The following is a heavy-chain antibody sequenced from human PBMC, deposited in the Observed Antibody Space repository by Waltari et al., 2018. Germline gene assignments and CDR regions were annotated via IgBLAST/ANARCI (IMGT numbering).Heavy chain of an antibody. J-gene: IGHJ4*02. Sequence: QLQLQESGPGLVKPSDTLSLTCTVSGGSISSSSYYWGWIRQPPGKGLEWIGSIYYSGSTYYNPSLKSRVTISVDTSKNQFSLKLSSVTAADTAVYYCARHSLLIAVAGPFDYWGQGTLVTVSS. CDR3: ARHSLLIAVAGPFDY. D-gene: IGHD6-19*01. CDR1: GGSISSSSYY. V-gene: IGHV4-39*01. CDR2: IYYSGST.